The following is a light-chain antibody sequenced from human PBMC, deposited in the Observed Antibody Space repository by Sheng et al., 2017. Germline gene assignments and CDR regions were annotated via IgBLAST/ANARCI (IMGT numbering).Light chain of an antibody. Sequence: SYELIQPPSVSVSPGQTASITCSGDKLGDKYACWYQQKPGPSPVLVIFQDSKRPSGIPERFSGSNSGNTATLTISGTQAMDEGDYYCQAWDSSTGVFGGGTKLTVL. CDR3: QAWDSSTGV. CDR1: KLGDKY. J-gene: IGLJ2*01. CDR2: QDS. V-gene: IGLV3-1*01.